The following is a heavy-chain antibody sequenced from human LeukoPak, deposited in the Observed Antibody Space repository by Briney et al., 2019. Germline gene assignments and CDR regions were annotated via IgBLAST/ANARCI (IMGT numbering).Heavy chain of an antibody. Sequence: GGSLRLSCAASGFTFSSYAMSWVRQAPGKGLEWVSAISGSGDSTYYADSVKGRFTISRDNSNNTLYLQMNSLRAEDTAVYYCAKEGATVVTSTDFDYWGQGTLVTVSS. V-gene: IGHV3-23*01. CDR2: ISGSGDST. CDR1: GFTFSSYA. J-gene: IGHJ4*02. CDR3: AKEGATVVTSTDFDY. D-gene: IGHD4-23*01.